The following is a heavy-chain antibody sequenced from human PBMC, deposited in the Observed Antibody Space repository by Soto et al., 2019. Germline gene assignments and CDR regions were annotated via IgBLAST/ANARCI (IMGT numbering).Heavy chain of an antibody. V-gene: IGHV1-2*04. J-gene: IGHJ3*02. D-gene: IGHD2-15*01. CDR2: INPNSGGT. CDR1: GYTFTGYY. Sequence: ASVKVSCKASGYTFTGYYMHWVRQAPGQGLEWMGWINPNSGGTNYAQKFQGWVTMTRDTSISTAYMELSRLRSDDTAVYYCARDALGYCSGGSCYGAFDIWGQGTMVTVSS. CDR3: ARDALGYCSGGSCYGAFDI.